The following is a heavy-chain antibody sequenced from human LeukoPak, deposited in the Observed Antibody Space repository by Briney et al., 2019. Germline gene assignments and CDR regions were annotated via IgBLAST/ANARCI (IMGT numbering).Heavy chain of an antibody. J-gene: IGHJ3*02. Sequence: SETLSLTCAVYGGSFSGYYWSWIRQPPGKGLEWIGSIYYSGSTYYNPSLKSRVTISVDTSKNQFSLKLSSVTAADTAVYYCARERFNYYDSSGYYYNAFDIWGQGTMVTVSS. D-gene: IGHD3-22*01. CDR2: IYYSGST. CDR3: ARERFNYYDSSGYYYNAFDI. V-gene: IGHV4-34*01. CDR1: GGSFSGYY.